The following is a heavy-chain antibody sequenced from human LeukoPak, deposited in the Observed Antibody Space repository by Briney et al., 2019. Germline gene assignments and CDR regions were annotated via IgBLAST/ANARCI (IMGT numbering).Heavy chain of an antibody. CDR1: GGSFSGYY. V-gene: IGHV4-34*10. CDR3: ARNWRDAFDI. J-gene: IGHJ3*02. D-gene: IGHD3-3*01. CDR2: IYYSGST. Sequence: PPETLSLTCAVYGGSFSGYYWSWIRQPPGKGLEWIGYIYYSGSTYYNPSLKSRVTMSVDTSKNQFSLKLSSVTAVDTAVYYCARNWRDAFDIWGQGTMVTVSS.